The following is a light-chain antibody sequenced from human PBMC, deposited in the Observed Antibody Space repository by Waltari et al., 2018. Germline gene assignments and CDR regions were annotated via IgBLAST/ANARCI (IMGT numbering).Light chain of an antibody. J-gene: IGLJ2*01. V-gene: IGLV2-23*02. CDR1: SSEVGYFDL. CDR3: SSYAGDNRLI. CDR2: KVT. Sequence: QSALTQPASVSGSPGQSITISCTGTSSEVGYFDLVSWYQQHPGKAPKLLINKVTKRPSEISYRFAGAQSVSTASLTISGLQYEDEADYYCSSYAGDNRLIFGGGTKVTVL.